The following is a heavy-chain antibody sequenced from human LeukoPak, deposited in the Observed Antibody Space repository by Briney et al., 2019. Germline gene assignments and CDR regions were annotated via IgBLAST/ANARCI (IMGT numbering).Heavy chain of an antibody. Sequence: KSSETLSLTCAVYGGSFSGYYWSWIRQPPGKGLEWIGEINHSGSTNYNPSLKSRVTISVDTSKNQFSLKLSSVTAADTAVYYCARHSIVGAAGDDYWGQGTLVTVSS. J-gene: IGHJ4*02. V-gene: IGHV4-34*01. CDR1: GGSFSGYY. D-gene: IGHD1-26*01. CDR3: ARHSIVGAAGDDY. CDR2: INHSGST.